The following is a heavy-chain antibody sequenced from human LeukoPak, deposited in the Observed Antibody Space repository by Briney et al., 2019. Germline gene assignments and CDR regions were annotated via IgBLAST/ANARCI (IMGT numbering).Heavy chain of an antibody. CDR1: GGSFSGYY. V-gene: IGHV4-34*01. CDR2: INHSGST. D-gene: IGHD6-19*01. J-gene: IGHJ4*02. CDR3: ARGRYSSGWYLDY. Sequence: ASETLSLTCAVYGGSFSGYYWSWIRQPPGKGLEWIGEINHSGSTNYNPSLKSRVTISGDTSKNQFSLKLSSVTAADTAVYYCARGRYSSGWYLDYWGQGTLVTVSS.